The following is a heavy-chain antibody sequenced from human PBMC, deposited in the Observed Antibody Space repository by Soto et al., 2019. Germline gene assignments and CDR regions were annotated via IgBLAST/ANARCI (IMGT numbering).Heavy chain of an antibody. D-gene: IGHD3-3*02. CDR2: IYYSGT. J-gene: IGHJ5*02. V-gene: IGHV4-59*08. CDR1: GGSIRIYF. CDR3: ASPKIAFYNWFDP. Sequence: SETLPLTYTVSGGSIRIYFWSWIRQPPGKGLEWIGYIYYSGTKYNPSLKSRVTISVDTSKNQFSLKLSSVTAADTAVYYCASPKIAFYNWFDPWGQGTLVTV.